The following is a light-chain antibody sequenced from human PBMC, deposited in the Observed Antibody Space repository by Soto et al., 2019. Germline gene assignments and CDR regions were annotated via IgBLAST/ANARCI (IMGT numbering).Light chain of an antibody. CDR2: EVS. CDR1: SSDVGGYKY. Sequence: QSVLTQPASVSGSPGQSITISCTGTSSDVGGYKYVSWYQLHPGKAPKLMIYEVSNWPSGISNRFSASKSGNTASLTISGLQAEDEADYYCFSYTSSTAYVFGTGTKLTVL. CDR3: FSYTSSTAYV. J-gene: IGLJ1*01. V-gene: IGLV2-14*01.